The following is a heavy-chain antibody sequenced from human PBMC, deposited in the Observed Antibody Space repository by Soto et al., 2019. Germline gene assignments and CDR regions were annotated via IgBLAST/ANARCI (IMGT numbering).Heavy chain of an antibody. CDR2: IYYNGNT. D-gene: IGHD2-2*01. V-gene: IGHV4-39*07. J-gene: IGHJ5*02. Sequence: SETLSLTCIVSGASLSSSSYYWAWIRQPPGKGLEWIGTIYYNGNTYYNPSLKSRVTISLDTSKNGLSLKLSSVTAADTAVYYCAGSPQYCISTSCYSGNWFDPWGQGTLVTVSS. CDR3: AGSPQYCISTSCYSGNWFDP. CDR1: GASLSSSSYY.